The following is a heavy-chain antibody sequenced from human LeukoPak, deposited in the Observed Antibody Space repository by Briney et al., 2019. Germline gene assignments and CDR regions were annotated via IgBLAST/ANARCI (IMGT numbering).Heavy chain of an antibody. CDR2: ISGSGGST. J-gene: IGHJ4*02. CDR1: GFIFSTCA. D-gene: IGHD5-18*01. Sequence: PGGSLRLAWAAAGFIFSTCAMTWVRQAPGEGLEWVSAISGSGGSTYYADSVKGRFTISRDNSRNALYLQMSSLRADDTAVYYCAKTPRGYSYVPDYWGQGTLVTVSS. V-gene: IGHV3-23*01. CDR3: AKTPRGYSYVPDY.